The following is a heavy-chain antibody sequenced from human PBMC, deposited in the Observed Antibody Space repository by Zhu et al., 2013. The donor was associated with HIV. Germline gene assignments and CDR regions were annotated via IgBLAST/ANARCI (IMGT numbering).Heavy chain of an antibody. Sequence: QVQLVQSGAEVKKPGSSVKVSCKASGDTFNTYAISWVRQAPGQGLEWMGGIIPLFGTPNYAQKFQGRLTITADKSTTTAFMELRRLKSDDTAVFYCARGRYSSRSNAFDIWGQGTVVTVSA. J-gene: IGHJ3*02. CDR3: ARGRYSSRSNAFDI. CDR2: IIPLFGTP. D-gene: IGHD6-13*01. V-gene: IGHV1-69*06. CDR1: GDTFNTYA.